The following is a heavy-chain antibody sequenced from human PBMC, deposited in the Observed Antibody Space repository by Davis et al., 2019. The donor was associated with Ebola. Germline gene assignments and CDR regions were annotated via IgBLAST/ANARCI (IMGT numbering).Heavy chain of an antibody. CDR2: ISYDGSNK. CDR1: GFTFSSYA. D-gene: IGHD3-22*01. V-gene: IGHV3-30-3*01. Sequence: GESLKISCAASGFTFSSYAMHWVRQAPGKGLEWVAVISYDGSNKYYADSVKGRFTISRDNAKNSLYLQMNSLRAEDTAVYYCAREGDSSGYYLDYWGQGTLVTVSS. CDR3: AREGDSSGYYLDY. J-gene: IGHJ4*02.